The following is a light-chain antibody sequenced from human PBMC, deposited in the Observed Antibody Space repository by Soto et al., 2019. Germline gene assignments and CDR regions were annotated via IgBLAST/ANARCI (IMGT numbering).Light chain of an antibody. V-gene: IGKV3-11*01. CDR3: QPRSNWPLT. CDR1: QSVSNY. J-gene: IGKJ4*01. CDR2: DAS. Sequence: EIVLTQSPATLSLSPGERATLSCRASQSVSNYLAWYQQKPGHAPRLRIDDASNRATGIPARFSGRGSGTDFTLTISSRESEDFAVYYCQPRSNWPLTFGVGTKVEIK.